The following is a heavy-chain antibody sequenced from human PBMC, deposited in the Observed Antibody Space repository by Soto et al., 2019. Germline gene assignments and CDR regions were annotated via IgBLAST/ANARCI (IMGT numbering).Heavy chain of an antibody. D-gene: IGHD2-15*01. CDR2: IYYSGST. Sequence: PSEILSLTCTVSGGSISSYYWSWIRQPPGKGLEWIGYIYYSGSTNYNPSLKSRVTISVDTSKNQFSLKLSSVTAADTAVYYCAGQTTRYCSGGSCYPKIFDYWGQGTLLTVSS. CDR3: AGQTTRYCSGGSCYPKIFDY. V-gene: IGHV4-59*01. J-gene: IGHJ4*02. CDR1: GGSISSYY.